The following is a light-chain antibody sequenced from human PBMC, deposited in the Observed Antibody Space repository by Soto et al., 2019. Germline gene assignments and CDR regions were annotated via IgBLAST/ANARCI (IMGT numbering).Light chain of an antibody. Sequence: DIVMTQSPLSLPVTPGEPASISCRSSQSLLYSNGYNYLDWYLQKPGQVPQLLIYLGSNRASGVPDRFSGSGSCTDFTLRISRVEAEDVGVYYCMQALQTPLTFGGGTKVEIK. CDR2: LGS. CDR3: MQALQTPLT. V-gene: IGKV2-28*01. J-gene: IGKJ4*01. CDR1: QSLLYSNGYNY.